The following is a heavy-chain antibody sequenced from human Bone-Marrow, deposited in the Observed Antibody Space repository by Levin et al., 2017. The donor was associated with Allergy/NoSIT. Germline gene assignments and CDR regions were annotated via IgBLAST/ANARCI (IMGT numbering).Heavy chain of an antibody. V-gene: IGHV3-74*01. J-gene: IGHJ4*02. CDR2: IGHDGSVI. D-gene: IGHD2-8*01. Sequence: PGGSLRLSCVVSGSPLSGYWMHWVRRSPGKGLVWVADIGHDGSVIRYADAVKGRFTISRDNAKDTLYLEMNNLNFEDTAVYHCVSFRRSPEPRLPNVYWGRGTLVTVSS. CDR1: GSPLSGYW. CDR3: VSFRRSPEPRLPNVY.